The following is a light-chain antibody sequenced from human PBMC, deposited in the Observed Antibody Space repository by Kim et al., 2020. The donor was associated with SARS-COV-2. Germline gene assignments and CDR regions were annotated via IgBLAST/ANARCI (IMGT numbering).Light chain of an antibody. Sequence: DIQMTQSPSSVSASVGVKVTITCRASQGVNSWLAWYQQKPGKAPKLLIYAASNLQSGVPSRFSGSGSGTDFTLTISNLHREDFATYSCQQADSFPPTFGQGTRLEIK. CDR3: QQADSFPPT. J-gene: IGKJ5*01. V-gene: IGKV1-12*01. CDR1: QGVNSW. CDR2: AAS.